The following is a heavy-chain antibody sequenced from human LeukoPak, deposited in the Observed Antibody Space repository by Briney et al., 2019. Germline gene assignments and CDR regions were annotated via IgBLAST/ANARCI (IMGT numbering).Heavy chain of an antibody. Sequence: ASVKVSCKASGGTFSSYAISWVRQAPGQGLERMGGIIPIFGTANYAQKFLGRVTITADESTSTAYMELSSLRSEDTAVYYCARGPKNDGFFDYWGQGTLVTVSS. CDR2: IIPIFGTA. V-gene: IGHV1-69*13. CDR1: GGTFSSYA. CDR3: ARGPKNDGFFDY. J-gene: IGHJ4*02. D-gene: IGHD1-1*01.